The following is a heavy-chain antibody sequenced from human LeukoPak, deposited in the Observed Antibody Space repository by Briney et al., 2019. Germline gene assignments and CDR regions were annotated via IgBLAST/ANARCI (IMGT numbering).Heavy chain of an antibody. V-gene: IGHV3-7*03. Sequence: PGGSLRLSCAASGFTFSSYCMSWVRQAPGKGPEWVANIKQDGGEIYYVDSVKGRFTISRDNAKNSLYLQMNSLRAEDTAVYYCARDKKVGATNFDYWGQGTLVTVSS. CDR1: GFTFSSYC. D-gene: IGHD1-26*01. CDR2: IKQDGGEI. J-gene: IGHJ4*02. CDR3: ARDKKVGATNFDY.